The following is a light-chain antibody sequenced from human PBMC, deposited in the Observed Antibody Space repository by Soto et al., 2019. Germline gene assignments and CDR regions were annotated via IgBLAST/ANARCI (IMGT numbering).Light chain of an antibody. V-gene: IGKV3-20*01. J-gene: IGKJ1*01. CDR2: GAS. CDR1: QSINTK. CDR3: QQYGNSPQT. Sequence: EIIMTQSPATLSVSPGEGATFSCMASQSINTKIAWYQHRRGQAPRLLIFGASGRATGIPDRFSGSGSGTDFTLTISRLEPEDFAVYYCQQYGNSPQTFGQGTKVDIK.